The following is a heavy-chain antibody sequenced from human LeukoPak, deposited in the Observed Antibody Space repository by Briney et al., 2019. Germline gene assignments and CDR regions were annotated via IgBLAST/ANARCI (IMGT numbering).Heavy chain of an antibody. Sequence: SETLSLTCNVSDGSITSSTYYWSWIRQPPGRGLEWIGSIFYIGSTLYNPSLKSRVTISVDTSKNQFSLKLSSVTAADTAVYYCARLQHGSSWLGAFDIWGQGTMVTVS. CDR3: ARLQHGSSWLGAFDI. V-gene: IGHV4-39*07. D-gene: IGHD6-13*01. CDR2: IFYIGST. CDR1: DGSITSSTYY. J-gene: IGHJ3*02.